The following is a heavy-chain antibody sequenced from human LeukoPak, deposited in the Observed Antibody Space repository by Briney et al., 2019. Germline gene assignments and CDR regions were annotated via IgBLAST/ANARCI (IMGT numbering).Heavy chain of an antibody. V-gene: IGHV4-59*01. CDR2: IYYSGST. Sequence: SETLSLTCTVSGGSISSYYWSWIRQPPGKGLEWVGYIYYSGSTNYNPSLKSRVTISVDTSKNQFSLKLSSVTAADTAVYYCAVARGGATFDYWGQGTLVTVSS. D-gene: IGHD3-16*01. CDR3: AVARGGATFDY. CDR1: GGSISSYY. J-gene: IGHJ4*02.